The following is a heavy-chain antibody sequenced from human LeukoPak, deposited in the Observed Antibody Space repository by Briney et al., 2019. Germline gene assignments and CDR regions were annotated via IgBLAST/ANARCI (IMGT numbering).Heavy chain of an antibody. Sequence: GESLKISCKGSGYSFTSYWIGWVRQMPGKGLEWMGIIYPGDSDTRYSPSFQGQVTISADKSISTAYLQWSSLKASDTAMYCCARRRDIVVVPAAKFRGGAFDYWGQGTLVTVSS. CDR3: ARRRDIVVVPAAKFRGGAFDY. D-gene: IGHD2-2*01. V-gene: IGHV5-51*01. CDR1: GYSFTSYW. CDR2: IYPGDSDT. J-gene: IGHJ4*02.